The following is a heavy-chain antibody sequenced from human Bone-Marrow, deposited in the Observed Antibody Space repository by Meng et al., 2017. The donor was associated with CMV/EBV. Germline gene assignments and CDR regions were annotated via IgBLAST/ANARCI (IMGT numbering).Heavy chain of an antibody. Sequence: GESLKISCAASGFTFSSYWMSWVRQAPGKGLEWVANIKQDGSEKYYVDSVKGRFTISRDNAKNSLYLQMNSLRAEDTAVYYCARAATYYDFWSGPLRRHYFDYWGQGTLVAASS. CDR2: IKQDGSEK. CDR3: ARAATYYDFWSGPLRRHYFDY. J-gene: IGHJ4*02. V-gene: IGHV3-7*01. D-gene: IGHD3-3*01. CDR1: GFTFSSYW.